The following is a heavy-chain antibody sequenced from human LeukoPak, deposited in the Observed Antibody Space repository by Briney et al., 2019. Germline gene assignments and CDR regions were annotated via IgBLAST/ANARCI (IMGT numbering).Heavy chain of an antibody. Sequence: TGGCVRLSRAASGFTFSSYAMSWVRQAPGKGLEWVSAISGSGGSTYYADSVKGRFTISRDNSKNSLHLEMNSLRAEGPAVYYFAKDRAGTSRGYRGYDSVPASDYWGEAALATVS. J-gene: IGHJ4*02. CDR1: GFTFSSYA. D-gene: IGHD5-12*01. CDR2: ISGSGGST. V-gene: IGHV3-23*01. CDR3: AKDRAGTSRGYRGYDSVPASDY.